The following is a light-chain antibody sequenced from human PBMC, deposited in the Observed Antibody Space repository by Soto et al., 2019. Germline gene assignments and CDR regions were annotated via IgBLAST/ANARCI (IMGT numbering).Light chain of an antibody. CDR2: DAS. CDR1: QTIGAN. V-gene: IGKV1-39*01. J-gene: IGKJ2*01. Sequence: DIQMTQSPSSLSASVGDRVAITCRASQTIGANLNWYRQKLGKAPTLLIYDASTLQSGVPSRFSGLGSGTDFALTITSLQPDDSATYYCQQSYTTVYTFGQGTKWIS. CDR3: QQSYTTVYT.